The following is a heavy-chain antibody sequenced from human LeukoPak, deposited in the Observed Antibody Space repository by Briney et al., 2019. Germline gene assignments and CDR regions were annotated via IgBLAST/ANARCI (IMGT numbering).Heavy chain of an antibody. CDR2: ITSSSSYI. Sequence: GGSLRLSCAASGFTFSSYGMNWVRQVPGKGLEWVSSITSSSSYIYYADSVKGRFTISRDNAKNSLYLQMNSLRAEDTAVYYCARSYSSSRGTFDYWGQGTLVTVSS. D-gene: IGHD6-6*01. CDR3: ARSYSSSRGTFDY. J-gene: IGHJ4*02. CDR1: GFTFSSYG. V-gene: IGHV3-21*01.